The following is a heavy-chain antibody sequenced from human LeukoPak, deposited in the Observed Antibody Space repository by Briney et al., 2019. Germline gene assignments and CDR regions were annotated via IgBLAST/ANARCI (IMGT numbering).Heavy chain of an antibody. D-gene: IGHD3-22*01. Sequence: SETLSLTCTVSGGSINSYYWSWIRQPPGKGLEWIGYINYSGSTNYNPSLKSRVSISVDTSKNQFSLKLSSVTAADTAVYYCARYASYYDSSGYYLYWGQGTLVTVSS. CDR2: INYSGST. V-gene: IGHV4-59*01. J-gene: IGHJ4*02. CDR1: GGSINSYY. CDR3: ARYASYYDSSGYYLY.